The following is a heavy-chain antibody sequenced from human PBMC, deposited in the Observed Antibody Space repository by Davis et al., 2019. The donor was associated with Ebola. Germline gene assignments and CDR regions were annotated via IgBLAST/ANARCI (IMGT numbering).Heavy chain of an antibody. CDR2: IHHSGSA. CDR3: ARDTRPCGGDCYDDTFDM. V-gene: IGHV4-59*12. CDR1: GVSITTYF. J-gene: IGHJ3*02. D-gene: IGHD2-21*01. Sequence: PSETLSLTCSVSGVSITTYFWSWIRQPPGKGLEWVGYIHHSGSANANPSLKSRVTFSIDTSKSQVSLKLTSVTAADTAVYYCARDTRPCGGDCYDDTFDMWGPGTLVTVSS.